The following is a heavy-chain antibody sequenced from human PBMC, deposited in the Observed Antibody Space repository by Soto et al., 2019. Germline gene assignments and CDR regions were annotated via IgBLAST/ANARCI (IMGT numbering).Heavy chain of an antibody. J-gene: IGHJ6*02. D-gene: IGHD4-17*01. V-gene: IGHV4-34*01. Sequence: QVQLQQWGAGLLKPSETLSLTCAVYGGSFSGYYWSWIRQPPGKGLEWIGEINHSGSTNYNPSLKSRVTISVDTSKNQFSLKLSSVTAADTAVHYCASAVTTYYYYYYGMDVWGQGTTVTVSS. CDR2: INHSGST. CDR3: ASAVTTYYYYYYGMDV. CDR1: GGSFSGYY.